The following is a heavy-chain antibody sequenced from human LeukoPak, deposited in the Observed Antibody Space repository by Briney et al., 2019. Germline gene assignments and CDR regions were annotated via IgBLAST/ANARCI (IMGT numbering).Heavy chain of an antibody. CDR2: INPNGGDT. V-gene: IGHV1-2*06. CDR1: GYSFPAYF. D-gene: IGHD2-2*01. CDR3: VREGFITSWSNFDY. J-gene: IGHJ4*02. Sequence: VASVKVSCKASGYSFPAYFMHWVRQAPGQGLEWMGRINPNGGDTNYAQKFQGRVTMASDTSISTAYMELNSLMSDDTAVYYCVREGFITSWSNFDYRGQGTLVTVSS.